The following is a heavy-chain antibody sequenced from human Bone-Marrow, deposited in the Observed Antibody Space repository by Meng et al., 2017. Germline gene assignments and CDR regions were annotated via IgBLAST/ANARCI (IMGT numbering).Heavy chain of an antibody. CDR3: ARDARRAAAPFDI. J-gene: IGHJ3*02. Sequence: SETLSLTCTVSGASISSSYWSWIRQPPGKGLEWIGYIYYSGSTNYNPSLKSRVTISVDTSKNQFSLKLSSVTAVDTAVYYCARDARRAAAPFDIWGQGTMVTVS. D-gene: IGHD2-2*01. CDR1: GASISSSY. V-gene: IGHV4-59*01. CDR2: IYYSGST.